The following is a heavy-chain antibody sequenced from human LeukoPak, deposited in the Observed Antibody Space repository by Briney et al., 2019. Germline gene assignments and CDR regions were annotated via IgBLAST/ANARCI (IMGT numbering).Heavy chain of an antibody. Sequence: SVKVSCKASGGTFSSYTISWVRQAPGQGLEWMGRIIPILGIANYAQKFRGRVTITADKSTSTAYMELSSLRSEDTAVYYCARGTASAASDAFDIWGQGTMVTVSS. CDR3: ARGTASAASDAFDI. CDR2: IIPILGIA. J-gene: IGHJ3*02. D-gene: IGHD1-1*01. V-gene: IGHV1-69*02. CDR1: GGTFSSYT.